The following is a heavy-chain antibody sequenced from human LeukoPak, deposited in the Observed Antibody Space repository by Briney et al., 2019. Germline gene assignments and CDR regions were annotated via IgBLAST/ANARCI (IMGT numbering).Heavy chain of an antibody. V-gene: IGHV4-30-2*01. CDR2: IYHSGST. CDR3: ASQVLGYCSGGSCYSTYFDY. Sequence: SETLSLTCAVSGGSISSGGYSWSRIRQPPGKGLEWIGYIYHSGSTYYNPSLKSRVTISVNRSKNQFSLKLSSVTAADTAVYYCASQVLGYCSGGSCYSTYFDYWGQGTLVTVSS. D-gene: IGHD2-15*01. J-gene: IGHJ4*02. CDR1: GGSISSGGYS.